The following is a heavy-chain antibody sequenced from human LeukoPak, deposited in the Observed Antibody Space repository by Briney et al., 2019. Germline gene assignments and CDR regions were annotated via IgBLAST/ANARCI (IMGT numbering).Heavy chain of an antibody. CDR3: ASPRDSYYDSSGYYSFDY. CDR2: IYYSGST. Sequence: SETLSLTCTVSRGSISSSSYYWGWIRQPPGKGLEWIGSIYYSGSTYYNPSLKSRVTISVDTSTNHFSLKLSSVTAADTAVYYCASPRDSYYDSSGYYSFDYWGQGTLVTVSS. CDR1: RGSISSSSYY. D-gene: IGHD3-22*01. J-gene: IGHJ4*02. V-gene: IGHV4-39*02.